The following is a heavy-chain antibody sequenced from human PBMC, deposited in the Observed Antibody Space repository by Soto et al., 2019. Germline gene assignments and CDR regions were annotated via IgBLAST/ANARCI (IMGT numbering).Heavy chain of an antibody. D-gene: IGHD2-15*01. Sequence: SETLSLTCTVSGGSISSSSYYWGWIRQPPGKGLEWIGGIYYSGSTYYNPSLKSRVTISVDTSKNQFSLKLSSVTAADTAVYYCARQLLGDIVVVVAATVFDYWGQGTLVTVSS. V-gene: IGHV4-39*01. CDR1: GGSISSSSYY. J-gene: IGHJ4*02. CDR3: ARQLLGDIVVVVAATVFDY. CDR2: IYYSGST.